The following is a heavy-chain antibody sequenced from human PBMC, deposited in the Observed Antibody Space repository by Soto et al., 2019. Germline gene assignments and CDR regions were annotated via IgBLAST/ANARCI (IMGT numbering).Heavy chain of an antibody. J-gene: IGHJ5*02. CDR1: GGSITSGGYY. CDR3: ARDTTIFGVALQTGLDP. CDR2: IFYTGTT. D-gene: IGHD3-3*01. Sequence: KSWETLSLTCTVSGGSITSGGYYWNWIRQHPGKGLEWIGYIFYTGTTRYNSALQSRVSISVDSTKNHFSLKLTSVTAADTAVYYCARDTTIFGVALQTGLDPWGQGTLVTVYS. V-gene: IGHV4-31*03.